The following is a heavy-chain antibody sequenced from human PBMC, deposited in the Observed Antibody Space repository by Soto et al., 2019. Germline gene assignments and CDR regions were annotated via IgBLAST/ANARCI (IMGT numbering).Heavy chain of an antibody. CDR3: AKAYDYIWGSYPRELDY. V-gene: IGHV3-23*01. J-gene: IGHJ4*02. CDR1: GFTFSNFA. CDR2: ISRTGGAA. D-gene: IGHD3-16*02. Sequence: GGSLRLSCAASGFTFSNFAMFWFRQAPGKGLEWVSSISRTGGAAHYADSVNGRFTISRDNSKNTLFLQMDSLRAEDTAVYYCAKAYDYIWGSYPRELDYSGPGTLVTVST.